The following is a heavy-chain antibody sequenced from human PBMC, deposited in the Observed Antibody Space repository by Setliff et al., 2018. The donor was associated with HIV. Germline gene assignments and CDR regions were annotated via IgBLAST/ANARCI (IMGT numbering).Heavy chain of an antibody. J-gene: IGHJ4*02. CDR2: IFYSGHT. D-gene: IGHD6-13*01. CDR1: GGSISSSSYY. Sequence: KTSETLSLTCTVSGGSISSSSYYWGWIRQPPGKGLEWIGNIFYSGHTFYNPSLKSRVTILVDTSKNQFSLKLSSVTAADTAVYYCARGIAAAGRWGQGTQVTVSS. V-gene: IGHV4-39*07. CDR3: ARGIAAAGR.